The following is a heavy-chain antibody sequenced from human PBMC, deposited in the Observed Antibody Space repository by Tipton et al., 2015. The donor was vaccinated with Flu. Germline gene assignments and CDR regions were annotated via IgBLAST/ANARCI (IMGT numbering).Heavy chain of an antibody. J-gene: IGHJ3*02. CDR2: IIQSGNA. CDR1: GASISSRSYY. V-gene: IGHV4-39*07. Sequence: TLSLTCTVSGASISSRSYYWGWIRQSPGTGLQWIATIIQSGNAYYNPSLRSRVTISVDTTKNLFSLNLSSVTATDTAVYYCARALNSGREYTFDIWGRGTVVTVSS. CDR3: ARALNSGREYTFDI. D-gene: IGHD1-26*01.